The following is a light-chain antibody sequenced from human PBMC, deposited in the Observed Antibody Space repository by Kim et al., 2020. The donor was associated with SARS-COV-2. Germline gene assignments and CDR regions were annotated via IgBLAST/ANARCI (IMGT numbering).Light chain of an antibody. J-gene: IGLJ2*01. CDR1: KLGDKY. CDR3: QAWDSSTVV. Sequence: SVSPGQTANITCSGDKLGDKYACWYQQKPGQSPVLVIYQDSKRPSGIPERFSGSNSGNTATLTISGTQAMDEADYYCQAWDSSTVVFGGGTKLTVL. V-gene: IGLV3-1*01. CDR2: QDS.